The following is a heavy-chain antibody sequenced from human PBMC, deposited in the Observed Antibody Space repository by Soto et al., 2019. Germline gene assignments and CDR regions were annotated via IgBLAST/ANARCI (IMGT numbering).Heavy chain of an antibody. CDR3: ARFRAISVAVAGFDY. V-gene: IGHV4-4*02. Sequence: PSETLSLTCAVSGGSISSSNWWSWVRQPPGKGLEWIGEIYHSGSTNYNPSLKSRVTISVDKSKNQFSLKLSSVTAADTAVYYCARFRAISVAVAGFDYWGQGTLVTVSS. CDR1: GGSISSSNW. CDR2: IYHSGST. J-gene: IGHJ4*02. D-gene: IGHD6-19*01.